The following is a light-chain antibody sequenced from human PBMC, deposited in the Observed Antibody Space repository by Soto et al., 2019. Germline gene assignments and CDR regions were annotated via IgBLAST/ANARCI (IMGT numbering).Light chain of an antibody. J-gene: IGKJ1*01. V-gene: IGKV3-20*01. CDR1: QNIRSNY. Sequence: EIVLTQSPGTLSLSPGQRGTLSCRASQNIRSNYVAWFQQKPGQPPRLLIYGAINRASGIPDRFSGSGSGTEFTLIISSLQSEDSAVYYCQQYNSWLWTFGQGTKVDIK. CDR2: GAI. CDR3: QQYNSWLWT.